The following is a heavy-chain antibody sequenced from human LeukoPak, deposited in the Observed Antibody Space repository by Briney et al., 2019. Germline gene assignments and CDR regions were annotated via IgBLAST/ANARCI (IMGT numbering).Heavy chain of an antibody. Sequence: GGSLRLSCVTSGFIFSNYGMHWVREAPGKGLEWLTFIQFDGSNKLYADSVKGRFTVSRDTSKNTVYLQMTSLRVEDTAVYYCAKENDFWSGAVGWGQGTLVTVSS. V-gene: IGHV3-30*02. D-gene: IGHD3-3*01. CDR2: IQFDGSNK. J-gene: IGHJ4*02. CDR1: GFIFSNYG. CDR3: AKENDFWSGAVG.